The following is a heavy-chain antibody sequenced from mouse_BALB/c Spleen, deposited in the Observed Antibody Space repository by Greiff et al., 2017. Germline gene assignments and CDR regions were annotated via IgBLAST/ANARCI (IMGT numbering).Heavy chain of an antibody. CDR3: ALYGNYAMDY. CDR1: GFNIKDTY. Sequence: EVKLLESGAELVKPGASVKLSCTASGFNIKDTYMHWVKQRPEQGLEWIGRIDPANGNTKYDPKFQGKATITADTSSNTAYLQLSSLTSEDTAVYYCALYGNYAMDYWGQGTSVTVSS. J-gene: IGHJ4*01. D-gene: IGHD2-1*01. CDR2: IDPANGNT. V-gene: IGHV14-3*02.